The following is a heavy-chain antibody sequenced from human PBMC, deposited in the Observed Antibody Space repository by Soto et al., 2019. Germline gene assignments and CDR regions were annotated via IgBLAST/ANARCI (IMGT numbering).Heavy chain of an antibody. CDR3: ARDRDGYNSNWFDP. D-gene: IGHD5-12*01. CDR1: GFTFSTYN. J-gene: IGHJ5*02. Sequence: PGGSLRLSCAASGFTFSTYNMNWVRQAPGKGLEWVSSISTGSSYIYYADSVTGRFTISRDNAKNSLYLQMDDLRAEDTAVYFCARDRDGYNSNWFDPWGQGTLVTVSS. CDR2: ISTGSSYI. V-gene: IGHV3-21*01.